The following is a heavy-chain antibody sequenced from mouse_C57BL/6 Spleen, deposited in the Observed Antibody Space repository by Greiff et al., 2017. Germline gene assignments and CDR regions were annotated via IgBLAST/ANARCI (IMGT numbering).Heavy chain of an antibody. J-gene: IGHJ2*01. CDR2: IRNKANGYTT. Sequence: EVHLVESGGGLVQPGGSLSLSCAASGFTFTDYYMSWVRQPPGKALEWLGFIRNKANGYTTEYSASVKGRFTISRDNSQSILYLRMNALRAEDSATYYCARYTGDYFDYWGQGTTLTVSS. V-gene: IGHV7-3*01. CDR3: ARYTGDYFDY. D-gene: IGHD4-1*01. CDR1: GFTFTDYY.